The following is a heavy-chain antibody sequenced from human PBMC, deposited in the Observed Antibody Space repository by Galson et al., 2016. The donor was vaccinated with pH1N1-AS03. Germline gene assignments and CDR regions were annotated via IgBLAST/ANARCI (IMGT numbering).Heavy chain of an antibody. J-gene: IGHJ4*02. V-gene: IGHV1-46*01. D-gene: IGHD3-16*02. CDR2: IDPSGGPT. CDR3: ARRYYFDY. Sequence: SVKVSCKASGYTLTRYYMHWVRQAPGQGLEWMGIIDPSGGPTTYAPKFQGRITITTDPSTSPVYMELGSLRSEETAVYYCARRYYFDYWGQGTLVTVSS. CDR1: GYTLTRYY.